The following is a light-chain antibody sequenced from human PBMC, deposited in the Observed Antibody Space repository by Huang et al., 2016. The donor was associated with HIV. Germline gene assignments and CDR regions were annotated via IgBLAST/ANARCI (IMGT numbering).Light chain of an antibody. Sequence: EIVLTQSPATLSLSPGERATLSCRASQSVSSFLAWYQQKPGQPPRLLIHDASNRATGIPARFSGSGSGTDFTLTISSLEPEDFAIYYCQQRNNWITFGQGTRLEMK. CDR3: QQRNNWIT. V-gene: IGKV3-11*01. CDR1: QSVSSF. CDR2: DAS. J-gene: IGKJ5*01.